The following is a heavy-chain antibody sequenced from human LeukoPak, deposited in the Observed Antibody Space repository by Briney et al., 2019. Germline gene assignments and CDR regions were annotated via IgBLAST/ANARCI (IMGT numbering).Heavy chain of an antibody. D-gene: IGHD5-18*01. J-gene: IGHJ6*03. CDR3: ASFREGYSYGPYYYYMGV. CDR1: GGTFSSYA. V-gene: IGHV1-69*05. CDR2: IIPIFGTA. Sequence: SVKVSCKASGGTFSSYAISWVRQAPGQGLEWMGGIIPIFGTANYAQKFQGRVTITTDESTSTAYMELSSLRSEDTAVYYCASFREGYSYGPYYYYMGVWGKGTTVTVSS.